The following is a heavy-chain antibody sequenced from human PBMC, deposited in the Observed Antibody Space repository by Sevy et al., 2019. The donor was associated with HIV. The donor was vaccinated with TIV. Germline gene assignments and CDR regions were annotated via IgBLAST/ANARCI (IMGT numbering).Heavy chain of an antibody. J-gene: IGHJ6*02. V-gene: IGHV4-59*01. Sequence: SETLSLTCTVSGGSISTYYWSWVRQPPGKGLEWIGYISYTGSTNYNPSLKRRVTISVDTSKNHVSLKLSSVTAADTAVYYCARVLEATFIDPGISVAGTFYNCYGMDVWGQGTAVTVSS. CDR2: ISYTGST. D-gene: IGHD6-19*01. CDR1: GGSISTYY. CDR3: ARVLEATFIDPGISVAGTFYNCYGMDV.